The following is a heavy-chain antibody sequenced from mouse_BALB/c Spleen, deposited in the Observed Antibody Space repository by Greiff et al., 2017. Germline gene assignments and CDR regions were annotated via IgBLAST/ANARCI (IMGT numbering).Heavy chain of an antibody. Sequence: ESGPGLVKPSQSLSLTCSVTGYSITSGYYWNWIRQFPGNKLEWMGYISYDGSNNYNPSLKNRISITRYTSKNQFFLKLNAVTTEDTATYYCASLWLLPSWFAYWGQGTLVTVSA. V-gene: IGHV3-6*02. J-gene: IGHJ3*01. CDR2: ISYDGSN. D-gene: IGHD2-3*01. CDR3: ASLWLLPSWFAY. CDR1: GYSITSGYY.